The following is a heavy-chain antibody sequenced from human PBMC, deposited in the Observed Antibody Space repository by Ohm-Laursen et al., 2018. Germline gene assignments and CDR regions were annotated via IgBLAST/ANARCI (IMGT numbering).Heavy chain of an antibody. V-gene: IGHV3-23*01. CDR1: GFTFSSYA. CDR3: ASLGYCSGGSCLWAFDI. CDR2: ISGSGGST. J-gene: IGHJ3*02. D-gene: IGHD2-15*01. Sequence: SLRLSCSAPGFTFSSYAMSWVRQAPGKGLEWVSAISGSGGSTYYADSVKGRFTISRDNSKNTLFLQMSSLRAEDTAVYYCASLGYCSGGSCLWAFDIWGQGTMVTVSS.